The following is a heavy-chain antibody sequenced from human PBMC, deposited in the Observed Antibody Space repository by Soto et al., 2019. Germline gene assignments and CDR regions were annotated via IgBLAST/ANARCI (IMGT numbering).Heavy chain of an antibody. V-gene: IGHV3-15*07. Sequence: GGSLRLSCAASGFTFSNAWMNWVHQAPGKGLEWVGRIKSKTDGGTTDYAAPVKGRFTISRDDSKNTLYLQMNSLKTEDTAVYYCTTPRGRKKWLVFDYWGQGTVVTVSS. CDR1: GFTFSNAW. CDR2: IKSKTDGGTT. CDR3: TTPRGRKKWLVFDY. D-gene: IGHD6-19*01. J-gene: IGHJ4*02.